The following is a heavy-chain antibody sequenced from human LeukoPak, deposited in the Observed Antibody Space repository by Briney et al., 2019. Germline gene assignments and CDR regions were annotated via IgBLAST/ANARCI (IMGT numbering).Heavy chain of an antibody. Sequence: PSETLSLTCTVSGGSISSYYWSWIRQPPGKGLEWIGYIYYSGSTNYNPSLNSRVTISVDTSKKQFSLKVSSVTAADTAVYYCARWAAWGYYNMDVWGKGTTVTVSS. CDR2: IYYSGST. J-gene: IGHJ6*03. CDR3: ARWAAWGYYNMDV. V-gene: IGHV4-59*01. CDR1: GGSISSYY. D-gene: IGHD7-27*01.